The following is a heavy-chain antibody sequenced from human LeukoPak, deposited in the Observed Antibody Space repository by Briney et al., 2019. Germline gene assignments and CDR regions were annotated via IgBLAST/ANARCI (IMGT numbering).Heavy chain of an antibody. CDR2: IYYSGST. CDR1: GGSISSYY. Sequence: SETLSLTCTVSGGSISSYYWSWIRQPPGKGLEGIGYIYYSGSTNYNPSLKSRVTISVDTSKNQFSLKLSSVTAADTAVYYCARQEGGSLFDYWGQGTLVTVSS. D-gene: IGHD1-26*01. CDR3: ARQEGGSLFDY. J-gene: IGHJ4*02. V-gene: IGHV4-59*08.